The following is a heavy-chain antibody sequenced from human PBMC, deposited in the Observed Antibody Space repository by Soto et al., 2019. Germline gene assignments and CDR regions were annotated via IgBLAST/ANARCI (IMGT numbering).Heavy chain of an antibody. Sequence: QVQLQESGPGLVKPSETLSLTCQVSGASVGGHYWSWIRQPPGTGLEWIGFVDYTGGTKTNPFLKSRVTISIDTSNNQVSLRLRSVTAADTAVYFCARSNYFESSGYHHFDYWGQGILVTVSS. J-gene: IGHJ4*02. CDR1: GASVGGHY. D-gene: IGHD3-22*01. CDR2: VDYTGGT. CDR3: ARSNYFESSGYHHFDY. V-gene: IGHV4-59*02.